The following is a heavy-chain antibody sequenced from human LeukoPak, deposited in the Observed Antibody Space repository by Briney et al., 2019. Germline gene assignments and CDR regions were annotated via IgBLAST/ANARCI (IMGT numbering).Heavy chain of an antibody. CDR2: FSYSGTT. D-gene: IGHD3-10*01. V-gene: IGHV4-39*01. CDR3: AANSADYNTLGSSYKV. Sequence: SESLSLTCTVSSASINSSPYFWAWIRQSPGKGLEWIGSFSYSGTTYYNPSLKSRVTISVDTSKNQFSLKLNSVTAADTAVFYCAANSADYNTLGSSYKVWGQGTLVTVSS. CDR1: SASINSSPYF. J-gene: IGHJ4*02.